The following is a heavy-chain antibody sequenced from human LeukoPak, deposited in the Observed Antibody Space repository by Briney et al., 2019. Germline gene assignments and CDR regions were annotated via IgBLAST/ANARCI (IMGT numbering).Heavy chain of an antibody. CDR2: INPNSGGT. J-gene: IGHJ5*02. CDR3: ARDRKTPAYCSSTSCFNWFDP. CDR1: GYTFTGYY. Sequence: ASVTVSCKASGYTFTGYYMHWVRQAPGQGLEWMGRINPNSGGTNYAQKFQGRVTMTRDTSISTAYMELSRLRSDDTAVYYCARDRKTPAYCSSTSCFNWFDPWGQGTLVTVSS. V-gene: IGHV1-2*06. D-gene: IGHD2-2*01.